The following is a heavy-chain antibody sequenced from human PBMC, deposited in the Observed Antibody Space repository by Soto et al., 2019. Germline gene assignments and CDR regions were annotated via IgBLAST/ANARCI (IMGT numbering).Heavy chain of an antibody. CDR1: GGSISRNTDY. J-gene: IGHJ6*02. CDR2: IYHSGST. D-gene: IGHD3-10*01. CDR3: GRQGFGRLHGLVDV. Sequence: PSETLSLTCSVSGGSISRNTDYWGWIRQPPGKGLGWIGYIYHSGSTYYNPSLKSRVTISVDRSKNQFSLKLSSVTAADTAVYYCGRQGFGRLHGLVDVWAQRTTVTVSS. V-gene: IGHV4-39*01.